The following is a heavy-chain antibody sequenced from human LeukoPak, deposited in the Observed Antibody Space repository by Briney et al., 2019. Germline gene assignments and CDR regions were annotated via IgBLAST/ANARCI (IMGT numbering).Heavy chain of an antibody. Sequence: PSETLSLTCTVSGGSISSSSYYWGWIRQPPGKGLEWIGSIYYSGSTYYNPFLKSRVTISVDTSKNQFSLKLSSVTAADTAVYYCARDSSGYYYDYWGQGTLVTVSS. V-gene: IGHV4-39*02. CDR3: ARDSSGYYYDY. D-gene: IGHD3-22*01. J-gene: IGHJ4*02. CDR2: IYYSGST. CDR1: GGSISSSSYY.